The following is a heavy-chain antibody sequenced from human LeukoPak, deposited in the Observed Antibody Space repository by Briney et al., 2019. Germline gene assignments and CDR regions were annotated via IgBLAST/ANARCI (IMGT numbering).Heavy chain of an antibody. CDR2: MNPNSGTT. J-gene: IGHJ4*02. V-gene: IGHV1-8*01. Sequence: ASVKVSCKASGYTFTSYEINWVRQASGQGLEWMGWMNPNSGTTGYAQEFQGRVSMTRDTSTSTAYMELSRLRSEDTAVYFCARGLGTTGTGFWGQGTQVTVSS. CDR1: GYTFTSYE. CDR3: ARGLGTTGTGF. D-gene: IGHD1-1*01.